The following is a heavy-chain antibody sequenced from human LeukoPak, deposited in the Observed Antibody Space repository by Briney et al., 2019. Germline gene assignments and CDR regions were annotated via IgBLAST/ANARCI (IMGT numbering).Heavy chain of an antibody. CDR3: ARRLIDYTQRGFDS. CDR1: GGSFSGYY. CDR2: INHSGST. J-gene: IGHJ5*01. V-gene: IGHV4-34*01. Sequence: SETLSLTCAVYGGSFSGYYWSWIRQPPGKGLEWIGEINHSGSTNYNPSLKSRVTISVDTSKNQFSLKLSSVTAADTAVYYCARRLIDYTQRGFDSWGQGTLVTVSS. D-gene: IGHD4-11*01.